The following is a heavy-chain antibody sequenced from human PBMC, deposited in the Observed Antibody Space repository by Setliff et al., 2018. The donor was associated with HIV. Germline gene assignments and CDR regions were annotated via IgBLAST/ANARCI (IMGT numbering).Heavy chain of an antibody. Sequence: SETLSLTCAVSGGSISSSDWWSWVRQPPGKGLEWIGEIYHSGRAKYNPSLKSRASISADTSKNQFSLRVTSVTAADTALYFCARATGPTYYFDYWGQGTLVTVSS. CDR1: GGSISSSDW. CDR3: ARATGPTYYFDY. CDR2: IYHSGRA. V-gene: IGHV4-4*02. J-gene: IGHJ4*02.